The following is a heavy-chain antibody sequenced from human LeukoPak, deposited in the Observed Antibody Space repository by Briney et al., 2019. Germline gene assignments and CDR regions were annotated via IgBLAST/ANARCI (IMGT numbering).Heavy chain of an antibody. CDR2: ISSSSSYI. Sequence: GGSLRLSCAASGFTFSSYSMNWVRQAPGKGLEWVSSISSSSSYIYYADSVKGRFTISRDNAKNSLYLQMNSLRAEDTAVYYCARDRVGAVAGTTVDCWGQGTLVTVSS. V-gene: IGHV3-21*01. D-gene: IGHD6-19*01. CDR1: GFTFSSYS. J-gene: IGHJ4*02. CDR3: ARDRVGAVAGTTVDC.